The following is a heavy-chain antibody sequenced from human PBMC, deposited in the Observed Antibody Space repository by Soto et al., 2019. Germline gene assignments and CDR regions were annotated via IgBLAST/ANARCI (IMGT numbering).Heavy chain of an antibody. CDR1: GFTFNYYA. V-gene: IGHV3-64*01. CDR3: ARVGCDTTCSYYYYYYRDV. D-gene: IGHD2-2*01. J-gene: IGHJ6*03. Sequence: QLVESGGGVVQPGGSLRLSCAASGFTFNYYAIQWVHQAPGKGLEYVSAISSDGRSTYYGTSARGSFTISRDNSRNTVYLQMGSLRGEDMAVYYCARVGCDTTCSYYYYYYRDVWGKGTTITVSS. CDR2: ISSDGRST.